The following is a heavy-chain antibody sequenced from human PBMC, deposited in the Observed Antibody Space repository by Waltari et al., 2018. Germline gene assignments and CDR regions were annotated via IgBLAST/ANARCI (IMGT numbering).Heavy chain of an antibody. CDR1: GFTFSSYS. CDR2: ISSSSSYI. V-gene: IGHV3-21*01. J-gene: IGHJ5*02. CDR3: ARGRIAAAGLFDP. D-gene: IGHD6-13*01. Sequence: EVQLVESGGGLVKPGGSLRLSCAASGFTFSSYSMNGVRQAPGKGLEWVSSISSSSSYIYYADSVKGRFTISRDNAKNSLYLQMNSLRAEDTAVYYCARGRIAAAGLFDPWGQGTLVTVSS.